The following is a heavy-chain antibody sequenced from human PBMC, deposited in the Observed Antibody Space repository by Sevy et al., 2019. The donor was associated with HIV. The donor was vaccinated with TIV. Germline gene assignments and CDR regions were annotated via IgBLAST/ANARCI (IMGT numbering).Heavy chain of an antibody. V-gene: IGHV3-33*01. CDR1: GFTFSAYA. J-gene: IGHJ4*02. CDR2: IWSDGAYQ. CDR3: ARGGYYYDNAASYAFDS. Sequence: GGSQRLSCTTSGFTFSAYAMHWVRQAPGKGLEWVAIIWSDGAYQYHGDSVKGRFTISRDNSKNTLYLQMNSLRVEDTAVYYCARGGYYYDNAASYAFDSWGQGTLVTVSS. D-gene: IGHD3-22*01.